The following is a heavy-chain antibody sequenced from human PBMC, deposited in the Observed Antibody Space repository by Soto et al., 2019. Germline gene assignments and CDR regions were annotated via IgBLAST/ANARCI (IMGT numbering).Heavy chain of an antibody. CDR2: ISGSGDAT. Sequence: EVHLLESGGALLQPGESLRLSCAASGFTFSTFAMTWVRQAPGKGLEWVSAISGSGDATYYADSVKGRSTISRDNSKNTLYLQMSTLRVEDTALYYCAKKATFCIGGSCHSSDYYYPMDVWGQGTTVSVSS. J-gene: IGHJ6*01. CDR3: AKKATFCIGGSCHSSDYYYPMDV. V-gene: IGHV3-23*01. CDR1: GFTFSTFA. D-gene: IGHD2-15*01.